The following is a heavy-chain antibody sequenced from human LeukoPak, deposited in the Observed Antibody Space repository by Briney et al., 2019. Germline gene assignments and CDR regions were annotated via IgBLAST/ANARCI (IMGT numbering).Heavy chain of an antibody. CDR3: ARDWNYDYVWGSYRDY. V-gene: IGHV3-21*01. J-gene: IGHJ4*02. CDR1: GFTFSSYS. Sequence: GGSLRLSCAASGFTFSSYSMNWVRQAPGKGLEWVSSISSSSSYIYYADSVKGRFTISRDNAKNSLYLQMNSLRAEDTAVYYCARDWNYDYVWGSYRDYWGQGTLVTVSS. D-gene: IGHD3-16*02. CDR2: ISSSSSYI.